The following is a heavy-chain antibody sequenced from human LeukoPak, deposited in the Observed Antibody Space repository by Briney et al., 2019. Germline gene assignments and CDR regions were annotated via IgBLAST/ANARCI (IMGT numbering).Heavy chain of an antibody. CDR3: AGDSSSSYYFDY. CDR1: GFTFSSYA. V-gene: IGHV3-30-3*01. Sequence: GGSLRLSCAASGFTFSSYAMHWVRQAPGKGLEWVAVISYDGSNKYYADSVKGRFTISRDNSENTLYLQMNSLRAEDTAVYYCAGDSSSSYYFDYWGQGTLVTVSS. J-gene: IGHJ4*02. CDR2: ISYDGSNK. D-gene: IGHD6-13*01.